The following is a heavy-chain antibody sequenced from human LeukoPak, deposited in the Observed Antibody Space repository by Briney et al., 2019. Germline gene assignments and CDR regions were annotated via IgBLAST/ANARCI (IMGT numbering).Heavy chain of an antibody. CDR2: INEDGSST. J-gene: IGHJ4*02. CDR3: KTDTVGARDS. Sequence: GGSLRLSCAASGYTFSRYWMHWIRQGPGKGLVWVSRINEDGSSTSYAESVRGRFTISRDNAKNTLYLQMNSLRAEDAAVYYCKTDTVGARDSWGQGTLVTVSS. D-gene: IGHD4-17*01. CDR1: GYTFSRYW. V-gene: IGHV3-74*01.